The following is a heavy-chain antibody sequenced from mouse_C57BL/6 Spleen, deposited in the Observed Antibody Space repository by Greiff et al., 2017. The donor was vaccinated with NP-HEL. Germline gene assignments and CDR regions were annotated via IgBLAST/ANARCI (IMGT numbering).Heavy chain of an antibody. CDR2: IDPEDGET. CDR3: ADLSYDYPSFAY. Sequence: VQLQQSGAELVKPGASVKLSCTASGFNIKDYYMHWVKQRTEQGLEWIGRIDPEDGETKYVPKFQGKATITADTSSNTAYLQLSSLTSEDTAVYYCADLSYDYPSFAYWGQGTLVTVSA. CDR1: GFNIKDYY. J-gene: IGHJ3*01. D-gene: IGHD2-4*01. V-gene: IGHV14-2*01.